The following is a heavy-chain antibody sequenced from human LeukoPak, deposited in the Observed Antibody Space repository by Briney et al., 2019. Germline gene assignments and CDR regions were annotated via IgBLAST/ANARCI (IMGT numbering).Heavy chain of an antibody. J-gene: IGHJ6*02. CDR3: AKPRWGSGWSYGMDV. Sequence: TGGSLRLSCAASGFTFDDYAMHWVRQAPGKGLEWVSGISWNSGSIGYADSVKGRFTISRDNAKNSLYLQMNSLRAEDTALYYCAKPRWGSGWSYGMDVWGQGTTVTVSS. CDR2: ISWNSGSI. CDR1: GFTFDDYA. V-gene: IGHV3-9*01. D-gene: IGHD3-16*01.